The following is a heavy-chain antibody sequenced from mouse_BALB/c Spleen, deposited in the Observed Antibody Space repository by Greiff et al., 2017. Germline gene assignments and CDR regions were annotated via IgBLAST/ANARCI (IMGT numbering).Heavy chain of an antibody. D-gene: IGHD2-14*01. V-gene: IGHV1-87*01. Sequence: QVQLQQSGAELARPGASVKLSCKASGYTFTSYWMQWVKQRPGQGLEWIGAIYPGDGDTRYTQKFKGKATLTADKSSSTAYMQLSSLASEDSAVYYCARSRYDYAMDYWGQGTSVTVSS. CDR2: IYPGDGDT. J-gene: IGHJ4*01. CDR3: ARSRYDYAMDY. CDR1: GYTFTSYW.